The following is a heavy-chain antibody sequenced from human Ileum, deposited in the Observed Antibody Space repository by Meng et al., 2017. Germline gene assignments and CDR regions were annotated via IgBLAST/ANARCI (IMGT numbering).Heavy chain of an antibody. Sequence: QGQVLCPRAVMQTPGALVKATRTPSLYSFSAEYMRWARQAPVQGLEWMARINPKWGDTIYAQEYQRRVTMTRNTPISTAYTELSSLRSEDTAVYHCARGLPYDFWSGYDCWFDPWGQGTLVTVSS. J-gene: IGHJ5*02. CDR2: INPKWGDT. CDR1: LYSFSAEY. V-gene: IGHV1-2*06. CDR3: ARGLPYDFWSGYDCWFDP. D-gene: IGHD3-3*01.